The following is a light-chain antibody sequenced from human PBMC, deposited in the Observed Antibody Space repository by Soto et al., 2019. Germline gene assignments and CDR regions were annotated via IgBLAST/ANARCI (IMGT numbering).Light chain of an antibody. V-gene: IGKV3-15*01. J-gene: IGKJ5*01. Sequence: IGLTQSLGTLALSKGERAKLSCRASQSVSSSYLAWYQQKPGQAPRLLIYGASTRATGIPARFSGSGSGTEFTLTISSLQSEDFAVYYCQQYNNWPLTFGQGTLLEI. CDR2: GAS. CDR3: QQYNNWPLT. CDR1: QSVSSSY.